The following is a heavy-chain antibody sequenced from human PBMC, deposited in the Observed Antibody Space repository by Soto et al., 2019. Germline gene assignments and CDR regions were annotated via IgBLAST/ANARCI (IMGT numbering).Heavy chain of an antibody. V-gene: IGHV1-18*01. Sequence: ASVKVSCKASGYTFTSYGISLVRQAPGQGLEXMGXXSXXNXXXXXAXXLQGRVTMTTDTSTSTAYMELRSLRSDETAVYYCARETDLLSGAFDIWGQGTMVTVSS. CDR3: ARETDLLSGAFDI. CDR2: XSXXNXXX. CDR1: GYTFTSYG. D-gene: IGHD3-3*01. J-gene: IGHJ3*02.